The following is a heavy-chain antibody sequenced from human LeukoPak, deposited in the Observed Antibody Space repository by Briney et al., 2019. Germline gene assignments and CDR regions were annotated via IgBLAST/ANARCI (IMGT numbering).Heavy chain of an antibody. CDR1: GFPFADYS. Sequence: GGSLRLACAAAGFPFADYSLDWVRRAPGKGLEWGALMSFDGNFDNFADSVKGRFTISRDTARNPLYLHMGSLGVEDSAVYYCARVGETGTVTMELDLWGQGALVTVSS. J-gene: IGHJ1*01. D-gene: IGHD5-24*01. CDR3: ARVGETGTVTMELDL. CDR2: MSFDGNFD. V-gene: IGHV3-30*04.